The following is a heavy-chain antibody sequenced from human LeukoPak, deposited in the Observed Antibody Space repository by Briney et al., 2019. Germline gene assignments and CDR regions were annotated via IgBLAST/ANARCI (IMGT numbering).Heavy chain of an antibody. CDR1: GFTFSSYA. CDR3: AKTTGQQWLPWDY. D-gene: IGHD6-19*01. J-gene: IGHJ4*02. V-gene: IGHV3-23*01. Sequence: PGGSLRLSCAASGFTFSSYAMIWVRQAPGKGLEWVSAISGSGGSTYYADSVKGRFTISRDNSKNTLYLQMNSLRAEDTAVYYCAKTTGQQWLPWDYWGQGTLVTVSS. CDR2: ISGSGGST.